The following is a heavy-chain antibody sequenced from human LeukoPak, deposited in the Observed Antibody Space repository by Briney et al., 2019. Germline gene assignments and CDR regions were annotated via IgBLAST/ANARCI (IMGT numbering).Heavy chain of an antibody. CDR2: IYYSGST. D-gene: IGHD3-3*01. J-gene: IGHJ4*02. V-gene: IGHV4-59*08. CDR1: GGSINSYY. Sequence: SETLSLTCTVSGGSINSYYWSWIRQPPGKGLEWIGYIYYSGSTNYNPSLKSRVTISVDTSKNQFSLKLSSVTAADTAVYYCARVTIFGDIDYWGQGTLVTVSS. CDR3: ARVTIFGDIDY.